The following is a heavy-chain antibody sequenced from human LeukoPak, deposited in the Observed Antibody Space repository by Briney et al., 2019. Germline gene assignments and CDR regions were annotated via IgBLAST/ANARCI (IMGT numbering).Heavy chain of an antibody. CDR1: GGSVNSGSYY. D-gene: IGHD3-9*01. J-gene: IGHJ4*02. V-gene: IGHV4-61*01. CDR3: ARADYDILPGYYNSCDY. Sequence: PSEALSFTTTVSGGSVNSGSYYGRWIRQPPGKGLEWIGYIYYSGSTDYNPSLKSRVTISVDTSKNQFSLKLRSVTAADTAVYYCARADYDILPGYYNSCDYWGQGTLVTVSS. CDR2: IYYSGST.